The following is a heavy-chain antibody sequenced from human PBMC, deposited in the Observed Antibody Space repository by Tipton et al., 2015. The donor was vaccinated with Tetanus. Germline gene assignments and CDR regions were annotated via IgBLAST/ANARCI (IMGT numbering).Heavy chain of an antibody. CDR3: ERIRYYPDSSAFLSDY. V-gene: IGHV4-59*01. CDR1: GGSISGYY. J-gene: IGHJ4*02. Sequence: TLSLTCTVSGGSISGYYWTWMRQPPGKGLEWLGYIYYRGGTNYNPSVSSRLPISLDTSKNKIYLRLTSVTAADTDVYFCERIRYYPDSSAFLSDYWGRGIQVTVSS. CDR2: IYYRGGT. D-gene: IGHD3-22*01.